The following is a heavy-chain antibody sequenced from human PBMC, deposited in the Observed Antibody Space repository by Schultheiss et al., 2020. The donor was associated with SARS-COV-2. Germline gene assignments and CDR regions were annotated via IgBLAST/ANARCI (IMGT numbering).Heavy chain of an antibody. CDR2: INHSGST. V-gene: IGHV4-34*01. J-gene: IGHJ5*02. CDR1: GGSFSDYY. CDR3: ARGDWFDP. Sequence: SETLSLTCAVYGGSFSDYYWSWIRQSPGKGLEWIGEINHSGSTNYNPSLKSRVTISVDTSKNQFSLKLSSVTAADTAVYYCARGDWFDPWGQGTLVTVSS.